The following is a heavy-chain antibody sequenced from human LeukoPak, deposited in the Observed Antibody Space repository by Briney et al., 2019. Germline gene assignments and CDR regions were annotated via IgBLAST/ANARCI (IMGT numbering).Heavy chain of an antibody. D-gene: IGHD2-2*01. V-gene: IGHV3-48*04. Sequence: GGSLRLSCAASGFTFSGYSMNWVRQAPGKGLEWVSYISSSSSTIYYADSVKGRFTISRDNAKNSLYLQMNSLRAEDTAVYYCARGYCSSTSCSDPWGQGTLVTVSS. CDR1: GFTFSGYS. J-gene: IGHJ5*02. CDR2: ISSSSSTI. CDR3: ARGYCSSTSCSDP.